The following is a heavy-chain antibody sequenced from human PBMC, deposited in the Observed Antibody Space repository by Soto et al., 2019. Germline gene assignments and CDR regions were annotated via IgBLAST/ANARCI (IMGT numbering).Heavy chain of an antibody. CDR1: GFTFSSYA. D-gene: IGHD5-12*01. CDR2: ISGSGGTT. Sequence: HPGGSLRLSCAASGFTFSSYAMSWVRQAPGKGLEWVSAISGSGGTTYYADSVKGRFTISRDNSKNTLYLQMNSLRVEDTAVYYCAKVLSGYLADYWGRGTLVTVSS. J-gene: IGHJ4*02. V-gene: IGHV3-23*01. CDR3: AKVLSGYLADY.